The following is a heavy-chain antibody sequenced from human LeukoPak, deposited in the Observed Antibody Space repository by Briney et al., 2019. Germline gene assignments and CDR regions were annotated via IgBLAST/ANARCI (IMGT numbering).Heavy chain of an antibody. V-gene: IGHV3-7*01. CDR2: IRQDGSQK. Sequence: GGSLRLSCAASGFTFSNFWMSWVRQAPGKGLEWVATIRQDGSQKYYVDSVKGRFTISRDNAKNSLYLQMNSLRAEDTAVYYCARVYRRYFDYWGQGTLVTVSS. CDR3: ARVYRRYFDY. CDR1: GFTFSNFW. D-gene: IGHD1-26*01. J-gene: IGHJ4*02.